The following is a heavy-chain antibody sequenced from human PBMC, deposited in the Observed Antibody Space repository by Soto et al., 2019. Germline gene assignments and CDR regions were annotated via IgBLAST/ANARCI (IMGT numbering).Heavy chain of an antibody. CDR1: GFTFSSYS. V-gene: IGHV3-48*01. Sequence: GGSLRLSCAASGFTFSSYSMNWVRQAPGKGLEWVSYISSSSSTIYYADSVKGRFTISRDNAKNSLYLQMNSLRAEDTAVYYCARDYDFWSGYYTGYYYMDIWGKGTTVTVSS. J-gene: IGHJ6*03. CDR3: ARDYDFWSGYYTGYYYMDI. D-gene: IGHD3-3*01. CDR2: ISSSSSTI.